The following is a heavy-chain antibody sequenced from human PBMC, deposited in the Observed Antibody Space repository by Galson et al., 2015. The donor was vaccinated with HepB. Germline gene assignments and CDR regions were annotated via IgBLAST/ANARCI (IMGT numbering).Heavy chain of an antibody. D-gene: IGHD3-10*01. CDR3: ARGDYYGSGSYYSESFFDY. CDR1: GGSFGGYY. Sequence: SETLSPTCAVYGGSFGGYYWSWIRQPPGKGLEWIGEINHSGSTNYNPSLKSRVTISVDTSKNQFSLKLSSVTAADTAVYYCARGDYYGSGSYYSESFFDYWGQGTLVTVSS. J-gene: IGHJ4*02. V-gene: IGHV4-34*01. CDR2: INHSGST.